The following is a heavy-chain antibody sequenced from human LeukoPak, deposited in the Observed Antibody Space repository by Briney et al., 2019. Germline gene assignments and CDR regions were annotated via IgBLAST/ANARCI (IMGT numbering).Heavy chain of an antibody. CDR1: GGSFSGYY. V-gene: IGHV4-34*01. D-gene: IGHD6-13*01. CDR3: ARSPSYKQQLVHFQH. J-gene: IGHJ1*01. CDR2: INHSGST. Sequence: PSETLSLTCAVYGGSFSGYYWSWIRQPPGKGLEWIGEINHSGSTNYNPSLKSRVTISVDTSKNQFSLKLSSVTAADTAVYYCARSPSYKQQLVHFQHWGRGTLVTVSS.